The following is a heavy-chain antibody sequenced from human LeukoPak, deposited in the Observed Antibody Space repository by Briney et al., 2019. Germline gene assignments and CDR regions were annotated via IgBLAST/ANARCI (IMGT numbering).Heavy chain of an antibody. Sequence: RASVKVSCKTSGYSFTNYGITWVRQAPGQGLEWMGWISGYNSKPFYAQNFQGRVTMTTDTSTSTVYMEVRSLRSDDTAVYYCAALFAGFSFDFWGQGTLVTVSS. CDR1: GYSFTNYG. J-gene: IGHJ4*02. D-gene: IGHD3-3*01. CDR2: ISGYNSKP. CDR3: AALFAGFSFDF. V-gene: IGHV1-18*01.